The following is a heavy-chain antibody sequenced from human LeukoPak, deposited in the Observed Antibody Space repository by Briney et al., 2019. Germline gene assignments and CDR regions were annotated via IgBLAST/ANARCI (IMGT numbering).Heavy chain of an antibody. CDR3: AREGTSSGWYPFDY. D-gene: IGHD6-19*01. Sequence: GGSLRLSCAASGFTFSDYWMHWVRQAPGKGLVWVSQINSDASIITYADSVKGRFTISRDNSKNTLFLQMNSLRAEDTAVYYCAREGTSSGWYPFDYWGQGTLVTVSS. CDR2: INSDASII. V-gene: IGHV3-74*01. J-gene: IGHJ4*02. CDR1: GFTFSDYW.